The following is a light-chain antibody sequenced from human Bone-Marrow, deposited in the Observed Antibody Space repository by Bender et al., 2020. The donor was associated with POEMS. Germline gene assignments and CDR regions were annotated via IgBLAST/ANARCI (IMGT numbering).Light chain of an antibody. J-gene: IGLJ1*01. Sequence: QSALTQPAAMSGSPGQSITISCTGTSSDVGSSNLVSWYQRHPGKAPELIIYDVCKRPSGVSNRFSGSKSGNTASLTISGLQAEDEADYYCSSYTSSSTLFYVFGTGTKVTVL. V-gene: IGLV2-14*02. CDR2: DVC. CDR1: SSDVGSSNL. CDR3: SSYTSSSTLFYV.